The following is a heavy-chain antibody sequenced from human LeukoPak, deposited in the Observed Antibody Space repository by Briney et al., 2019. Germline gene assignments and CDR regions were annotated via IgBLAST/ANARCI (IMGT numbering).Heavy chain of an antibody. D-gene: IGHD6-13*01. CDR3: ARLQQLVLNYYYGMDV. CDR1: GDSVSSNSAA. V-gene: IGHV6-1*01. J-gene: IGHJ6*02. CDR2: TYYRSKWYN. Sequence: SQTLSLTCAIPGDSVSSNSAAWNWIRQSPSRGLEWLGRTYYRSKWYNDYAVPVKSRITINPDTSKNQFSLQLNSVTPEDTAVYYCARLQQLVLNYYYGMDVWGQGTTVSVSS.